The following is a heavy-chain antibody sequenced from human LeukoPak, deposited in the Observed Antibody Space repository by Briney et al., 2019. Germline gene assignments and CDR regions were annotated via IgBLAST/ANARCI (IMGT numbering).Heavy chain of an antibody. CDR3: ARGPNYSYGLLDY. J-gene: IGHJ4*02. D-gene: IGHD5-18*01. V-gene: IGHV1-46*03. Sequence: ASVKVSCKASGYTLTSNYIHWVRQAPGQGLEWMGMIKPLGGDTTYAQKFQGRVTMTRDTSTSTVHMELRSLISEDTAVYFCARGPNYSYGLLDYWGQGTQVTVTS. CDR1: GYTLTSNY. CDR2: IKPLGGDT.